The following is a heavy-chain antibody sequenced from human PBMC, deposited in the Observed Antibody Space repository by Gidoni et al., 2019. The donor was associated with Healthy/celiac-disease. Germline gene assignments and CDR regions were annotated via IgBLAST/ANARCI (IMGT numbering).Heavy chain of an antibody. Sequence: QLQLQESGPGLVKPSETLSLTCTVSGGSISSSSYYWGWIRQPPGKGLEWIGSIYYSGSTYYNPSLKSRVTISVDTSKNQFSLKLSSVTAADTAVYYCARDQAVSGGYDFYYYYGMDVWGQGTTVTVSS. V-gene: IGHV4-39*07. CDR3: ARDQAVSGGYDFYYYYGMDV. J-gene: IGHJ6*02. CDR2: IYYSGST. CDR1: GGSISSSSYY. D-gene: IGHD5-12*01.